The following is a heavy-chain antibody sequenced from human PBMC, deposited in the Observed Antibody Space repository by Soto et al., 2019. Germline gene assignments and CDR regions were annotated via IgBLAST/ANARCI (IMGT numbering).Heavy chain of an antibody. CDR2: IIPIFGTA. CDR1: GGTFSSYA. CDR3: ARGVVDGGNSDY. J-gene: IGHJ4*02. Sequence: QVQLVQSGAAVKKPGSSVKVSCKASGGTFSSYAISWLRQAPGQGLEWMGGIIPIFGTANYAQKFQGRVTITADESTSTAYTELSSLRSEDTAVYYCARGVVDGGNSDYWGQGTLVTVSS. V-gene: IGHV1-69*12. D-gene: IGHD2-15*01.